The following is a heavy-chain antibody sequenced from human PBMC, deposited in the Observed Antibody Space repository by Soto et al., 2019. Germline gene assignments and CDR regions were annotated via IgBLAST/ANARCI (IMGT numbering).Heavy chain of an antibody. Sequence: EVQLVESGGGLVQPGRSLRLSCAASGFTFDDYAMHWVRQAPGKGLEWVSGISWNSGSIGYADSVKGRFTISRDNAKNSLYLQMNSLRAEDTALYYCAKDGGSYGVRVDYWGQGTLVTVSS. D-gene: IGHD1-26*01. CDR3: AKDGGSYGVRVDY. V-gene: IGHV3-9*01. CDR2: ISWNSGSI. CDR1: GFTFDDYA. J-gene: IGHJ4*02.